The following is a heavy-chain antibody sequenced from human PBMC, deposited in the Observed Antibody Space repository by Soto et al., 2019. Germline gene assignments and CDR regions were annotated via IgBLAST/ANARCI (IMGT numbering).Heavy chain of an antibody. J-gene: IGHJ6*02. V-gene: IGHV3-64D*06. CDR2: IRRIGGDT. D-gene: IGHD3-9*01. CDR3: VKGRSGEYYFDAMDV. Sequence: GGPLRLSCSASGFRFRRFAMHWVRRAPGKGLEYVAGIRRIGGDTLYADSVKGRFIISRDQTKNTVFLQMSSLRIEDTAVYYCVKGRSGEYYFDAMDVWGQGTMVTVSS. CDR1: GFRFRRFA.